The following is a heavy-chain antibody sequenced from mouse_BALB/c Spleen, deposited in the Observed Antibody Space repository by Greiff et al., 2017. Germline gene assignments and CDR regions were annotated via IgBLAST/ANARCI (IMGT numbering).Heavy chain of an antibody. CDR1: GYTFSSYW. V-gene: IGHV1-9*01. Sequence: VKLQESGAELMKPGASVKISCKATGYTFSSYWIEWVKQRPGHGLEWIGEILPGSGSTNYNEKFKGKATFTADTSSNTAYMQLSSLTSEDSAVYYCARGVVAYYAMDCWGQGTSVTVSS. J-gene: IGHJ4*01. D-gene: IGHD1-1*01. CDR3: ARGVVAYYAMDC. CDR2: ILPGSGST.